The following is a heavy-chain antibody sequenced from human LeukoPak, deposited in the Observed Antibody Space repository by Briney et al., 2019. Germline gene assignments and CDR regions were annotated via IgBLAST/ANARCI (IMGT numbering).Heavy chain of an antibody. CDR2: IRSKAYGGTT. D-gene: IGHD5-18*01. J-gene: IGHJ5*02. CDR3: TRSLDRIQLWLISRWFDP. Sequence: GGSLRLSCTASGFTFGDYAMSWVRQAPGNGLERVGFIRSKAYGGTTEYAASVKGRFTISRDDSKSIAYLQMNSLKTEDTAVYYCTRSLDRIQLWLISRWFDPWGQGTLVTVSS. CDR1: GFTFGDYA. V-gene: IGHV3-49*04.